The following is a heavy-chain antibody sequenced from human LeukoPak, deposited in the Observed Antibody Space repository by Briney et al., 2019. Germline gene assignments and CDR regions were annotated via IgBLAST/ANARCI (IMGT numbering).Heavy chain of an antibody. J-gene: IGHJ6*04. V-gene: IGHV1-46*01. D-gene: IGHD3-22*01. CDR2: INPSGGSA. CDR3: ARERYYYDSSGYQWMDV. CDR1: GYTFTSYY. Sequence: ASVKVSCKTSGYTFTSYYMHWVRQAPGQGLEWMGIINPSGGSATYAQKFQGRVTMIRDMSMSTVYMELSSLRSEDTAVYYCARERYYYDSSGYQWMDVWGKGTTVTISS.